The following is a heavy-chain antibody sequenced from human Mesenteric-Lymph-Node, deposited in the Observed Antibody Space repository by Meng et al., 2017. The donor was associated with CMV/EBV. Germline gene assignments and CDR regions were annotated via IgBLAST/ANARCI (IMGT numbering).Heavy chain of an antibody. Sequence: GESLKISCAASGFTVSSNYMSWVRQAPGKGLEWVSVIYSGGSTYYADSVKGRFTISRDNAKNSLYLQMNSLRVEDTAVYYCARDNDGKDYWGQGTLVTVSS. CDR2: IYSGGST. CDR3: ARDNDGKDY. D-gene: IGHD5-24*01. CDR1: GFTVSSNY. J-gene: IGHJ4*02. V-gene: IGHV3-53*01.